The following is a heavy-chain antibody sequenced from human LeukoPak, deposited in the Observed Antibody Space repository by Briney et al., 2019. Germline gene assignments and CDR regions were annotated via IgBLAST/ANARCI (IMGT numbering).Heavy chain of an antibody. V-gene: IGHV1-69*04. CDR2: IIPILGIA. J-gene: IGHJ6*02. D-gene: IGHD3-16*01. CDR1: GGTFSSYA. CDR3: VSGALGDHYYYYGMDV. Sequence: SVKVSCKASGGTFSSYAISWVRQAPGQGLEWMGRIIPILGIANYAQKFQGRVTITADKSTSTAYMELSSLRSEDTAVYYCVSGALGDHYYYYGMDVWGQGTTVTVSS.